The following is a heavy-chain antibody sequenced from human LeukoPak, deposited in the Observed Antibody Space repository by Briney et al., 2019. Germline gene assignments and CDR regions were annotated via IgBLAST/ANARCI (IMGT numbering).Heavy chain of an antibody. V-gene: IGHV3-30*18. J-gene: IGHJ4*02. Sequence: GGSLRLSCAASGFIFSTYNIHWVRQAPGKGLEWVAVISYDGRNKYYADSVKGRFTISRDNSKNTLFLQMNSLRAEDTAVYYCAKDTRTISCLDYWGQGTLVTVSS. CDR3: AKDTRTISCLDY. CDR1: GFIFSTYN. CDR2: ISYDGRNK. D-gene: IGHD3-3*01.